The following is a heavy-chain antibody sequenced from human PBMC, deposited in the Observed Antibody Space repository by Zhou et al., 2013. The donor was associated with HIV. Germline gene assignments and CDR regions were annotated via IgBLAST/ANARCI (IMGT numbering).Heavy chain of an antibody. J-gene: IGHJ4*01. CDR1: GGTFSSYA. D-gene: IGHD4-17*01. V-gene: IGHV1-69*05. Sequence: QVQLVQSGAEVKKPGSSVKVSCKASGGTFSSYAISWVRQAPGQGLEWMGGIIPIFGTANYAQKFQGRVTITTDESTSTAYMELSSLRSEDTAVYYCASDGVTYVRPVRFDYGRANGPCTTVSSEGSDY. CDR3: ASDGVTYVRPVRFDYGRANGPCTTVSSEGSDY. CDR2: IIPIFGTA.